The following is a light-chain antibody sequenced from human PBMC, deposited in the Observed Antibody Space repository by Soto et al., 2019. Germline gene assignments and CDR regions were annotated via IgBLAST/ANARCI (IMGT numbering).Light chain of an antibody. CDR2: VGS. V-gene: IGKV2-28*01. Sequence: IVMTQSPLSLRVTPGEPASISCMSSQTLLHSSGYNYLHWYLQKPGQSPQLLISVGSDRAPGVPDRISGSGSGTEFTLTITRVEAEDVGFYYCMQPLQSPGTFNQGTKVEIK. CDR3: MQPLQSPGT. J-gene: IGKJ1*01. CDR1: QTLLHSSGYNY.